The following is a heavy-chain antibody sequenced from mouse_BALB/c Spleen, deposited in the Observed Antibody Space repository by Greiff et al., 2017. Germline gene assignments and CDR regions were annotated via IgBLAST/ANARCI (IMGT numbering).Heavy chain of an antibody. D-gene: IGHD1-2*01. Sequence: DVKLVESGGGLVQPGGSRKLSCAASGFTFSSFGMHWVRQAPEKGLEWVAYISSGSSTIYYADTVKGRFTISRDNPKNTLFLQMTSLRSEDTAMYYCARGGTTATSFAYWGQGTLVTVSA. V-gene: IGHV5-17*02. CDR3: ARGGTTATSFAY. CDR1: GFTFSSFG. CDR2: ISSGSSTI. J-gene: IGHJ3*01.